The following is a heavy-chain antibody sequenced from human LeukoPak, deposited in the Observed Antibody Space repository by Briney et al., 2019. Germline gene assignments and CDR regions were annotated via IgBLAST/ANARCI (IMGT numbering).Heavy chain of an antibody. Sequence: PSETLSLTCTISGGSIGSYYWSWIRQPPGKGLEWIGYISYSGSTNYNPSLKSRVTMSVDTSKNQFSLKLSSVTAADTAVYYCVRNAGDYWGQGTVVTVSS. CDR2: ISYSGST. CDR1: GGSIGSYY. V-gene: IGHV4-59*01. CDR3: VRNAGDY. D-gene: IGHD6-13*01. J-gene: IGHJ4*02.